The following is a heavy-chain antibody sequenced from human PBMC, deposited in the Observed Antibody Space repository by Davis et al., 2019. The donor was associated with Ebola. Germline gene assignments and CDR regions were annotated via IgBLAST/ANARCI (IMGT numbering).Heavy chain of an antibody. Sequence: GESLKISCAASGFTFSSYGMHWVRQAPGKGLEWVAVISYDGSNKYYADSVKGRFTISRDNAKNSLYLQMNSLRAEDTAVYYCARDRGGLDYWGQGTLVTVSS. CDR3: ARDRGGLDY. J-gene: IGHJ4*02. CDR1: GFTFSSYG. V-gene: IGHV3-30*12. D-gene: IGHD3-16*01. CDR2: ISYDGSNK.